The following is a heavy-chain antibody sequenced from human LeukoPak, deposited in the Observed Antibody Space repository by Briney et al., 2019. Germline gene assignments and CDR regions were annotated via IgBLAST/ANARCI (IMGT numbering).Heavy chain of an antibody. CDR1: GGSFSGYY. J-gene: IGHJ4*02. Sequence: ETLSLTCAAYGGSFSGYYWSWIRQPPGKGLEWIGEINHSGSTNYNPSLKSRVTISVDTSKNQFSLKLSSVTAADTAVYYCARGTTPVVNSFDYWGQGTLVTVSS. D-gene: IGHD5-18*01. CDR2: INHSGST. V-gene: IGHV4-34*01. CDR3: ARGTTPVVNSFDY.